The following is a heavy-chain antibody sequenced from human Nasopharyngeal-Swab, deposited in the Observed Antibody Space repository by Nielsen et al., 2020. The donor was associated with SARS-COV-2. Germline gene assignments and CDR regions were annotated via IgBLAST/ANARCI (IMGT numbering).Heavy chain of an antibody. CDR1: GFTFSSYD. V-gene: IGHV3-13*01. J-gene: IGHJ2*01. Sequence: GESLKISCAASGFTFSSYDMHWVRQATGKGLEWVSAIATAGDTYYPGSVKGRFTISRDNAKNSLYLQMNSLRAEDTALYYCAKEKIAARPYFDLWGRGTLVTVSS. CDR3: AKEKIAARPYFDL. CDR2: IATAGDT. D-gene: IGHD6-6*01.